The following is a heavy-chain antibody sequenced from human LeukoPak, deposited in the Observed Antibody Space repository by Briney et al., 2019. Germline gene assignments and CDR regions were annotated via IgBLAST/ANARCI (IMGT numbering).Heavy chain of an antibody. V-gene: IGHV4-38-2*02. Sequence: SETLSLTCTVSGYSISSGYYWGWIRQPPGKGLEWIGSIYHSGSTYYNPSLKSRVTISVDTSKNQFSLKLSSVTAADTAVYYCARVSIQLWLRGYFDYWGQGTLVTVSS. CDR2: IYHSGST. J-gene: IGHJ4*02. CDR1: GYSISSGYY. CDR3: ARVSIQLWLRGYFDY. D-gene: IGHD5-18*01.